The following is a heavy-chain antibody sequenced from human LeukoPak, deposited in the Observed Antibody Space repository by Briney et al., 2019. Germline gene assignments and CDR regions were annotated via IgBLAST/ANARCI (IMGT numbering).Heavy chain of an antibody. J-gene: IGHJ4*02. V-gene: IGHV3-15*01. CDR2: IKSKTDGGTI. D-gene: IGHD1-1*01. CDR1: GFIFNNAW. Sequence: GGSLRLSCAVSGFIFNNAWMSWVRQAPGKGLEWVGRIKSKTDGGTIDYAAPVRGRFTISRDDSKNTLYLQMDSLKTEDTAVYYCTMRVIGYRSDWGQGTLVTVSS. CDR3: TMRVIGYRSD.